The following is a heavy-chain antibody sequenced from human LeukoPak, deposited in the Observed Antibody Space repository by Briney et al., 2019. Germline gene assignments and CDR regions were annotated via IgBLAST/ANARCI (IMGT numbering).Heavy chain of an antibody. CDR3: ARAPYSSSWYFDY. D-gene: IGHD6-13*01. V-gene: IGHV3-66*01. CDR2: IYSGGST. J-gene: IGHJ4*01. CDR1: GFTVSSSY. Sequence: GGSLRLSCAASGFTVSSSYMTWVRQAQGKGMEWVSVIYSGGSTQYAGSVKGRFTISRDNSKNTVYLQMNSLRAEDTAVYYCARAPYSSSWYFDYWGQGTLVTVSS.